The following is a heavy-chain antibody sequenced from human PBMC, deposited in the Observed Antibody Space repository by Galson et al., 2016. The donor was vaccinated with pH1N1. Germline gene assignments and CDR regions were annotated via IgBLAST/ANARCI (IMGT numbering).Heavy chain of an antibody. J-gene: IGHJ6*02. V-gene: IGHV1-69*06. CDR3: ATAGPLVREILYYSYAMVV. CDR2: ISPIFGSI. Sequence: SVKVSCKASGGTFSNSAISWVRQAPGQGLEWMGGISPIFGSINYAQRFQGRVTVSANIFTKTAYMELSSLTYEDTAIYYCATAGPLVREILYYSYAMVVWGQGTTVTVSS. D-gene: IGHD3-10*01. CDR1: GGTFSNSA.